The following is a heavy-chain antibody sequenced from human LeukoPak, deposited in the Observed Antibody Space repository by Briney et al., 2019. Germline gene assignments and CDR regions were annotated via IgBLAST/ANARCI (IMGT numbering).Heavy chain of an antibody. CDR1: GFTFSSYA. D-gene: IGHD3-22*01. CDR3: AKDQDYYYDSSGYNNWFDP. V-gene: IGHV3-23*01. Sequence: GGSLRLSCAASGFTFSSYAMSWVRQAPGKGLEWVSAISGSGGSTYYADSVKGRFTISRDNSKNTLYLQMNSLRAEDTAVYYCAKDQDYYYDSSGYNNWFDPWGQGTLVTVSP. J-gene: IGHJ5*02. CDR2: ISGSGGST.